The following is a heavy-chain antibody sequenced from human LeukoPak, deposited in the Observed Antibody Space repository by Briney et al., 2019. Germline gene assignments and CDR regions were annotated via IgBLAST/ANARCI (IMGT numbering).Heavy chain of an antibody. V-gene: IGHV3-7*01. CDR1: GFTLSSYW. J-gene: IGHJ6*02. D-gene: IGHD3-16*01. CDR3: ARDGVPGGRDV. Sequence: GGSLRLSCAASGFTLSSYWMSWGRQAPGKGLEWVANVNREGSDKNYVDSVKGRFTISRDNAKNSLYLQMNSLRVEDTAVYYCARDGVPGGRDVWGQGTTVTVS. CDR2: VNREGSDK.